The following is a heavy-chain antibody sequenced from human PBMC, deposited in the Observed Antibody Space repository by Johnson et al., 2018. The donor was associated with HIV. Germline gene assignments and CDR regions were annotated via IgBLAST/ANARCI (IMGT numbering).Heavy chain of an antibody. Sequence: QEQLVESGGGVVQPGRSLRLSCAASGFSFSSYPMHWVRQAPGKGLEWVAVTTYDGTNKYYADSVKGRFTISRDNSKNTMYLQMNRLRAEDTAVYYCARLPSGYSRDGFNVWGQGTMVTLSS. CDR1: GFSFSSYP. J-gene: IGHJ3*01. V-gene: IGHV3-30*04. CDR3: ARLPSGYSRDGFNV. CDR2: TTYDGTNK. D-gene: IGHD5-18*01.